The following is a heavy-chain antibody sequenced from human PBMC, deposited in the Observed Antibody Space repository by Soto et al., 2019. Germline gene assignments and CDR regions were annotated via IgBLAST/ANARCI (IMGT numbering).Heavy chain of an antibody. D-gene: IGHD3-10*01. J-gene: IGHJ5*02. CDR2: INAGNGNT. CDR3: ARDFTRLLLWFGDPSSNWFDP. V-gene: IGHV1-3*01. Sequence: QVQLVQSGAEVKKPGASVKVSCKASGYTFTSYAMHWVRQAPGQRLEWMGWINAGNGNTKYSQKLQGRFTITRDTSASTAYMELSSLRSEDTAVYFCARDFTRLLLWFGDPSSNWFDPWGQGTLVTVSS. CDR1: GYTFTSYA.